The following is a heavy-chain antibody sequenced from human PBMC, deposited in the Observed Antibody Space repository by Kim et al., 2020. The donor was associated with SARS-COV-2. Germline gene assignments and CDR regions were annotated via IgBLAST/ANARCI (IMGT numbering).Heavy chain of an antibody. D-gene: IGHD3-3*01. CDR2: IYYSGCT. Sequence: SETLSLTCTVSGGSISSGGYYWSWIRQHPGKGLEWIGYIYYSGCTSYNASLKSRVTISVDTSKNQFSLKLSSVTATDTAVYYCARVARITIVGVVNSAVGLWGRGTMVTVSS. J-gene: IGHJ3*01. CDR3: ARVARITIVGVVNSAVGL. V-gene: IGHV4-31*02. CDR1: GGSISSGGYY.